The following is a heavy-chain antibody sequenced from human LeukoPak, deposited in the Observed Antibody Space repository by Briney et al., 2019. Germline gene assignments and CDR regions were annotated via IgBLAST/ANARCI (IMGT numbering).Heavy chain of an antibody. V-gene: IGHV3-7*03. CDR1: GFTFSSYW. D-gene: IGHD2-21*01. J-gene: IGHJ6*02. Sequence: GGSLRLSCAASGFTFSSYWMSWVRQAPGEGLEWVAKINQDGTEKAYVDSVRGRFTISRDNAKNSLFLQMNSLRAEDAAVYYCARVKVNCAGMDVWGQGTTVTVSS. CDR3: ARVKVNCAGMDV. CDR2: INQDGTEK.